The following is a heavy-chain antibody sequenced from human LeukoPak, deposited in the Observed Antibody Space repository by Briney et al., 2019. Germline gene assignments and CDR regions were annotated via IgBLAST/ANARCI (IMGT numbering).Heavy chain of an antibody. Sequence: RGSLRLSCAASGFTFSTYVMSWVRQAPGKGLEWVSGISGSGDNTYYADSVKGRFTISRDNSKNTLYLRMNSLRAEDTAVYYCAKGSGYDTDFDYWGQGTLVSVSS. CDR2: ISGSGDNT. V-gene: IGHV3-23*01. CDR1: GFTFSTYV. CDR3: AKGSGYDTDFDY. D-gene: IGHD5-12*01. J-gene: IGHJ4*02.